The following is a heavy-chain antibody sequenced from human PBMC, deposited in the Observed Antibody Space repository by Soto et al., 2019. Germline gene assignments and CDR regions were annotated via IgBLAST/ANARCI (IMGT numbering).Heavy chain of an antibody. V-gene: IGHV3-23*01. Sequence: EVQLLESGGGLVQPGGSLRLSCAASGFTFSSYAMSWVRQAPGKGLEWVSAICGSGGSTYYADSVKGRFTISRDNSKNKLYLQMNSLRDEDTAVYYCASALAGSPPLSFDYWGQGTLVTVSS. CDR3: ASALAGSPPLSFDY. CDR2: ICGSGGST. CDR1: GFTFSSYA. J-gene: IGHJ4*02. D-gene: IGHD2-15*01.